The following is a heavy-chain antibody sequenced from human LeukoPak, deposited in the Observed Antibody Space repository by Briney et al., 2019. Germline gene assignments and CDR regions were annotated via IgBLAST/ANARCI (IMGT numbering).Heavy chain of an antibody. CDR2: INPSGGST. D-gene: IGHD3-22*01. CDR1: GYTFTSYY. Sequence: ASVKVSCKASGYTFTSYYMHWVRQAPGQGLEWMGIINPSGGSTSYAQKFQGRVTTTRDTSTSTVYMELSSLRSEDTAVYYCASSLDRPPFLWTPDSSGYYLDYWGQGTLVTVSS. CDR3: ASSLDRPPFLWTPDSSGYYLDY. V-gene: IGHV1-46*01. J-gene: IGHJ4*02.